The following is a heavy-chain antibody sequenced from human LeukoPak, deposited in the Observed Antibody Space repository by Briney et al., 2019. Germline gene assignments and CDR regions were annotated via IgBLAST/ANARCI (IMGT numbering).Heavy chain of an antibody. D-gene: IGHD5-18*01. Sequence: ASVKVSCKASGYTFTGYYMHWVRQAPGQGLEWMGWINPNSGGTNYAQKLQGRVTMTMDTSISTAYMELSSLRSDDTAVCYCARGTYIYGSGYRGQGTLVTVSS. V-gene: IGHV1-2*02. CDR1: GYTFTGYY. CDR3: ARGTYIYGSGY. CDR2: INPNSGGT. J-gene: IGHJ4*02.